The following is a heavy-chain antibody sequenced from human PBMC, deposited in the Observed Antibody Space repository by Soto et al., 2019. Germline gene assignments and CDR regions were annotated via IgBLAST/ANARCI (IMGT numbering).Heavy chain of an antibody. CDR3: AKGGDNWYFDS. J-gene: IGHJ4*02. V-gene: IGHV3-23*01. D-gene: IGHD1-1*01. CDR2: IMGTGGKT. Sequence: EVQLLESGGGLVQPGGSLTLSCAASGFSFSSYPMNWVRQAPGKGLESVAVIMGTGGKTYYADSVQGRFTISRDDCKSTVFLQMNSLRADDTATYYCAKGGDNWYFDSRGQGTLVTVTS. CDR1: GFSFSSYP.